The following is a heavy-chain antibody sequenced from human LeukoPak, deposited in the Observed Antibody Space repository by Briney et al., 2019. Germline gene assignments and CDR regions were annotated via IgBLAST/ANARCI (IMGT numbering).Heavy chain of an antibody. D-gene: IGHD3-22*01. J-gene: IGHJ4*02. Sequence: ASETLSLTCTVSGYSISSGYYWGWIRQPPGKGLEGIGSIYHSGSTYYNPSLKSRVTISVDTSKNQFSLKLSSVTAADTAVYYCARAPHFFDISGSRYYFDYWGQGTLVTVSS. V-gene: IGHV4-38-2*02. CDR3: ARAPHFFDISGSRYYFDY. CDR2: IYHSGST. CDR1: GYSISSGYY.